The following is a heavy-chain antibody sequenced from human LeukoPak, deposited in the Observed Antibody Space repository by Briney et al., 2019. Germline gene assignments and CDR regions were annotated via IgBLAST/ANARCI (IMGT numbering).Heavy chain of an antibody. CDR1: GGSISSYY. J-gene: IGHJ4*02. Sequence: SETLSLTCTVSGGSISSYYWSWIRQPAGKGLEWIGRIYTSGSTNYNASLKSRVSMSVDTSKNQFSLKLSSVTAADTAVFYCARVNWGSYREFDYWGQGTLVSVS. V-gene: IGHV4-4*07. CDR3: ARVNWGSYREFDY. CDR2: IYTSGST. D-gene: IGHD1-26*01.